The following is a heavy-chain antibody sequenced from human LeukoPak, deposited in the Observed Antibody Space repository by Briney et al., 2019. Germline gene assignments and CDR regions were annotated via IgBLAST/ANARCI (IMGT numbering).Heavy chain of an antibody. CDR2: ISGSGGST. V-gene: IGHV3-23*01. CDR3: AKDPLLDIGETQDEELLTYYFDY. D-gene: IGHD3-10*01. CDR1: GFTFSSYA. Sequence: PGGSLRLSCAASGFTFSSYAMSWVRQAPGKGLEWVSAISGSGGSTYYADSVKGRFTISRDNSKNTLYLQMNSLRAEDTAVYYCAKDPLLDIGETQDEELLTYYFDYWGQGTLVTVSS. J-gene: IGHJ4*02.